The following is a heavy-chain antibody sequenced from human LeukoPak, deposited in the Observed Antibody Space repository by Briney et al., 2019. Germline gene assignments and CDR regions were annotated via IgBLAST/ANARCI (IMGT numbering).Heavy chain of an antibody. V-gene: IGHV4-34*01. CDR1: GGSFSGYY. Sequence: PSETLSLTCAVYGGSFSGYYWSWIRQPPGKGLEWIGEINHSGSTNYNPSLKSRVTISVDTSKNQFSLKLSSVTAADTAVYYCARGNAQRRIAVAGRKYFDYWGQGTLVTVSS. CDR2: INHSGST. CDR3: ARGNAQRRIAVAGRKYFDY. D-gene: IGHD6-19*01. J-gene: IGHJ4*02.